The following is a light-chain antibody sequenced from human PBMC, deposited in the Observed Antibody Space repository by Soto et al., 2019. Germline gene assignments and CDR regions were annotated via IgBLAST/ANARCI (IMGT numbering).Light chain of an antibody. CDR3: QQLFDSPIT. CDR1: QVISTS. CDR2: AAS. J-gene: IGKJ5*01. V-gene: IGKV1-9*01. Sequence: IHLTQSPSFLSPSIGERVTITCRASQVISTSLAWYQVKQGKAPKLLIYAASTLESGVPSRFSATVYGTEFSLTITSLQPEDFATYYCQQLFDSPITFGQGTRLEIK.